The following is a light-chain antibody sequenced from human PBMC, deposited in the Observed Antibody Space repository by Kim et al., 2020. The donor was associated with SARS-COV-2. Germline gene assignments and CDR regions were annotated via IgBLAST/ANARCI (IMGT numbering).Light chain of an antibody. V-gene: IGKV1-9*01. CDR1: QGINSN. Sequence: IQLTKSPSSLSASVGDTVTITCRASQGINSNLAWYQQRPGKAPNLLIYSAFTLHSGVPSRFSGSGSGADFTLTITSLQPEDFATYNCQQHLSFPLTFGGGTKVDIK. CDR3: QQHLSFPLT. CDR2: SAF. J-gene: IGKJ4*01.